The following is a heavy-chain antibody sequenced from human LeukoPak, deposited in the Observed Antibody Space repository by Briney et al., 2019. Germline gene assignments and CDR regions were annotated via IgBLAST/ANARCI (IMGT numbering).Heavy chain of an antibody. J-gene: IGHJ4*02. CDR3: ARAYCGGDCYFLDY. CDR1: GYTFAGYY. Sequence: ASVTVSCKASGYTFAGYYMHWVRQAPGQGLEWMGWINPKSGGTNYAQKFQGRVTMTRDTSITTAYMELNRLRSDDTAVYYCARAYCGGDCYFLDYWGQGTLVTVSS. V-gene: IGHV1-2*02. D-gene: IGHD2-21*02. CDR2: INPKSGGT.